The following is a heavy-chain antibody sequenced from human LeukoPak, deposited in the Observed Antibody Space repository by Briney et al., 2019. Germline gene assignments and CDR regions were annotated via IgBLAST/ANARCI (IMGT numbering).Heavy chain of an antibody. J-gene: IGHJ1*01. V-gene: IGHV4-38-2*01. CDR3: ARGVLLWFGELGSEYFQH. CDR2: IYHSGST. CDR1: GGSFSGYY. Sequence: PSETLSLTCAVYGGSFSGYYWGWIRQPPGKGLEWIGSIYHSGSTYYNPSLKSRVTISVDTSKNQFSLKLSSVTAADTAVYYCARGVLLWFGELGSEYFQHWGQGTLVTVSS. D-gene: IGHD3-10*01.